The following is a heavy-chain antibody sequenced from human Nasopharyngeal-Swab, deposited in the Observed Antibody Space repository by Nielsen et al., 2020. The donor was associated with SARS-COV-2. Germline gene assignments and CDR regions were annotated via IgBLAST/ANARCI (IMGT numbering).Heavy chain of an antibody. Sequence: SETLSLTCTVSGVSISSQYWSWIRQPPGKGLEWIGYISHNSGTNYNPSLKSRVTMFMDTSKNQFSLKVTSVTAADTAVYYCAREARRSAWWSNSYSGMDVWGQGTTVTVSS. D-gene: IGHD6-19*01. CDR2: ISHNSGT. V-gene: IGHV4-59*11. CDR1: GVSISSQY. J-gene: IGHJ6*02. CDR3: AREARRSAWWSNSYSGMDV.